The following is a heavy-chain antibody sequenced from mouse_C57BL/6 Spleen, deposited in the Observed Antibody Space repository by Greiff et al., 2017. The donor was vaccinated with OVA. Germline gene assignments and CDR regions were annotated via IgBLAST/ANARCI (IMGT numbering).Heavy chain of an antibody. J-gene: IGHJ3*01. V-gene: IGHV1-47*01. Sequence: QVQLQQSGAELVKPGASVKMSCKASGYTFTTYPIEWMKQNHGKSLEWIGNFHPYNDDTKYNEKFKGKATLTVDKSSSTAYMQLSSLTSEDSAVYYCARMDYSNSWFAYWGQGTLVTVSA. CDR1: GYTFTTYP. CDR2: FHPYNDDT. CDR3: ARMDYSNSWFAY. D-gene: IGHD2-5*01.